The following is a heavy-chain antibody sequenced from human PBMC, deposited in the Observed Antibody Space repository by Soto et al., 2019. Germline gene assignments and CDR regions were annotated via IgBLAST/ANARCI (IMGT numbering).Heavy chain of an antibody. CDR1: GYTFTSYG. Sequence: GGSVKVSCKASGYTFTSYGISWVRQAPGQGLEWMGWISAYNGNTNYAQKLQGRVTMTTDTSTSTAYMELRSLRSDDTAVYYCARGRWSSSSLIVDYWGQGTLVTVSS. D-gene: IGHD6-6*01. CDR3: ARGRWSSSSLIVDY. CDR2: ISAYNGNT. V-gene: IGHV1-18*01. J-gene: IGHJ4*02.